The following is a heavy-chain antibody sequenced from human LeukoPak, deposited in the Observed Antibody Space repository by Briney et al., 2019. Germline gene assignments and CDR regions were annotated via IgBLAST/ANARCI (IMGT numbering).Heavy chain of an antibody. V-gene: IGHV3-23*01. CDR3: AKGYYYDSSGPLDY. D-gene: IGHD3-22*01. Sequence: PGGSLRLSCAASGFTFSSYAMSWVRQAPGKGLEWVSAISGSGGSTYYADSVKGRFTISRDNSKNTLYLQMNSLGAEDTAVYYCAKGYYYDSSGPLDYWGQGTLVTVSS. CDR1: GFTFSSYA. J-gene: IGHJ4*02. CDR2: ISGSGGST.